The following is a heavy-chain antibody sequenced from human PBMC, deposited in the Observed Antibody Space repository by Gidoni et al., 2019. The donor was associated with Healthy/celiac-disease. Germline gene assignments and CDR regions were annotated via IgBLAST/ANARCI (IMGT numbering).Heavy chain of an antibody. D-gene: IGHD6-13*01. CDR2: ISDDGSNQ. V-gene: IGHV3-30-3*01. Sequence: QVQLVESGGGVVQPGRSLRLSCAASGFTFSSYAMHWVRQAPGKGLEWVAAISDDGSNQYYADSVKGRFTISRDNSKNTLYLQMNSLRAEDTAVYYCARDDGIAGGFDYWGQGTLVTVSS. CDR1: GFTFSSYA. CDR3: ARDDGIAGGFDY. J-gene: IGHJ4*02.